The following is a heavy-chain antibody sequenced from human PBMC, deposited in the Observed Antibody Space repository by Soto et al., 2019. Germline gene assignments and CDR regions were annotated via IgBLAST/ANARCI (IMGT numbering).Heavy chain of an antibody. CDR1: GGTCSSYT. D-gene: IGHD1-20*01. CDR2: IIPILGIA. CDR3: ARDEVNGKSGWFEP. Sequence: QVQLVQSGAEVKKPGSSVKVSCKASGGTCSSYTISWVRQAPGQWLEWMGRIIPILGIANYAQKFQGRVTITADKSTRTAYMELSSLRSEETAVYYCARDEVNGKSGWFEPWGPGTLVPESS. J-gene: IGHJ5*02. V-gene: IGHV1-69*08.